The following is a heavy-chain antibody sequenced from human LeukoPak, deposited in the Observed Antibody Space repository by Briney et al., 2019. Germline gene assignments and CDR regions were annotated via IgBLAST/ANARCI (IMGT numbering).Heavy chain of an antibody. D-gene: IGHD1-26*01. J-gene: IGHJ4*02. V-gene: IGHV3-21*01. CDR3: ARSVVGATAACY. CDR1: GFTFSSYS. Sequence: GGSLRLSCAGSGFTFSSYSMNWVRQAPGKGLEWVSSISSSSSYIYYADSVKGRFTISRDNAKNSLYLQMNSLRAEDTAVYYCARSVVGATAACYWGQGTLVTVSS. CDR2: ISSSSSYI.